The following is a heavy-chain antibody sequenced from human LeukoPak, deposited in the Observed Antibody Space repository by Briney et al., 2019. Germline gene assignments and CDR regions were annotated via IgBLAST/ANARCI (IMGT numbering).Heavy chain of an antibody. Sequence: PGGSLRLSCAASGFTFSRYWISWMRQAPGKGLEWVANIKYDGNEEYYVDSVKGRFTISRDNAKNSLYLQLNSLRVEDTAVYYCKSGGAAPGSFDYWGQGTLVTVSP. J-gene: IGHJ4*02. CDR1: GFTFSRYW. V-gene: IGHV3-7*01. CDR2: IKYDGNEE. D-gene: IGHD1-1*01. CDR3: KSGGAAPGSFDY.